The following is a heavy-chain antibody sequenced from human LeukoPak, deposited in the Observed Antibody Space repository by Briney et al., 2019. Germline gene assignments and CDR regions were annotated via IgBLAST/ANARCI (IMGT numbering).Heavy chain of an antibody. D-gene: IGHD2/OR15-2a*01. CDR3: ARGTPFGAY. V-gene: IGHV3-7*03. Sequence: GGSLRLSCVVSGLTFRDHWMHWVRQAPGKGLEWLANIKEDGSEKYYVDLVKGRFTISRDNSRNSLYLQMNSLRVDDSAVYYCARGTPFGAYWGQGTPVTVSS. CDR2: IKEDGSEK. CDR1: GLTFRDHW. J-gene: IGHJ4*02.